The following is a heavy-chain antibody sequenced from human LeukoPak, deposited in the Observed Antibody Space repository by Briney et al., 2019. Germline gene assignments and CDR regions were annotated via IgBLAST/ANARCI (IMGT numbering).Heavy chain of an antibody. D-gene: IGHD2-15*01. V-gene: IGHV1-2*02. J-gene: IGHJ5*02. CDR3: ARDRCSGGSCYWFDP. CDR2: INPNSGGT. Sequence: ASVKVSCKASGYAFTSYDINWVRQATGQGLEWMGWINPNSGGTNYAQKFQGRVTMTRDTSISTAYMELSRLRSDDTAVYYCARDRCSGGSCYWFDPWGQGTLVTVSS. CDR1: GYAFTSYD.